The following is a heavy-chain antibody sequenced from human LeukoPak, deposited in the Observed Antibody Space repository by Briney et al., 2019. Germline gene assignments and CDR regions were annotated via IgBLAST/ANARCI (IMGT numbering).Heavy chain of an antibody. D-gene: IGHD1-26*01. V-gene: IGHV1-8*01. J-gene: IGHJ3*02. CDR3: ARRRVVGYVSVVDAFDI. CDR1: GYTFTSYD. Sequence: GESLKISCKGSGYTFTSYDINWVRQATGQGLEWMGWMNPNSGNTGYARKFQGRVTMTRNTSISTAYMELSSLRSEDTAVYYCARRRVVGYVSVVDAFDIWGQGTMVTVSS. CDR2: MNPNSGNT.